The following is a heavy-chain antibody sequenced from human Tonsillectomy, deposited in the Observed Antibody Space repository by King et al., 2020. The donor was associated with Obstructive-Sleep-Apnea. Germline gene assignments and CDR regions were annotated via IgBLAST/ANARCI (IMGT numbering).Heavy chain of an antibody. CDR2: ISGSGGST. Sequence: EVQLVESGGGLVQPGGSLRLSCAASGFTFSSYAMSWVRQAPGKGLEWVSAISGSGGSTYYADSVKGRFTISRDNSKNTLYLQMNSLRAEDTAVYYCAKSLAITFGGVIVIPQNWYFDLWGRGTLVTVSS. V-gene: IGHV3-23*04. CDR1: GFTFSSYA. J-gene: IGHJ2*01. D-gene: IGHD3-16*02. CDR3: AKSLAITFGGVIVIPQNWYFDL.